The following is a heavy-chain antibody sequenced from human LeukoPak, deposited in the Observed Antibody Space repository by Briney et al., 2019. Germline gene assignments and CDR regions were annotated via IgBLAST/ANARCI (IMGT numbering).Heavy chain of an antibody. Sequence: ASVKVSRKASGYTFTSYDINWVRQATGQGLEWIGFTNPNTGNTVYAQKFQGRVIMTSDTSINTAHMELSSLTSEDTAVYYCATTLRNNPPWGQGPLVTVSS. CDR1: GYTFTSYD. CDR3: ATTLRNNPP. D-gene: IGHD5-12*01. CDR2: TNPNTGNT. V-gene: IGHV1-8*01. J-gene: IGHJ5*02.